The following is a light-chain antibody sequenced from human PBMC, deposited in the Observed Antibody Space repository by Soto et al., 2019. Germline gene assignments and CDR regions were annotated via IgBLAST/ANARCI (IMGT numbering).Light chain of an antibody. CDR1: SSDVGGYNY. J-gene: IGLJ1*01. V-gene: IGLV2-14*03. CDR3: SSYTITTTRV. CDR2: EVS. Sequence: QSVLTQPASVSGSPGQSITISCTGTSSDVGGYNYVFWYQQHPGKGPKLMIYEVSNRPSGVSNRFSGSKSGNTATLTISGLQAEDEADYYCSSYTITTTRVFGTGTKVTVL.